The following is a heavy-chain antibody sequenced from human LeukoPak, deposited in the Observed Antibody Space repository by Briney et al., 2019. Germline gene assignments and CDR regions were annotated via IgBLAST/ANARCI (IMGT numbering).Heavy chain of an antibody. CDR2: INPQSGAT. D-gene: IGHD3-22*01. J-gene: IGHJ4*02. V-gene: IGHV1-2*02. CDR1: GYSFTGCY. CDR3: ARGGDDSGLYFAY. Sequence: ASVKVSCKASGYSFTGCYIHWVRHPPGQGLEWMAWINPQSGATNYAQKFKGRITTTRDMSITTAYMEVTTLRSDDTAVYYCARGGDDSGLYFAYWGQGTLVTVSS.